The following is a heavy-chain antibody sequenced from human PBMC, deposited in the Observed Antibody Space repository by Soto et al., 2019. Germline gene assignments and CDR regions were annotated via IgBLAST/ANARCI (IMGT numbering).Heavy chain of an antibody. Sequence: PSETLSLTCTVSGGSISSSSYYWGWIRQPPGKGLEWIGSIYYSGSTYYNPSLKSRVTISVDTSKNQFSLKLSSVTAADTAVYYCASGDYDFWSGYYNWFDPWGQGTLVTVSS. CDR2: IYYSGST. J-gene: IGHJ5*02. V-gene: IGHV4-39*01. CDR3: ASGDYDFWSGYYNWFDP. CDR1: GGSISSSSYY. D-gene: IGHD3-3*01.